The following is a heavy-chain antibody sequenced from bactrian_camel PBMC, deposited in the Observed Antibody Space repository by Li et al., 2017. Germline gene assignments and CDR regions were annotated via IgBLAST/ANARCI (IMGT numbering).Heavy chain of an antibody. D-gene: IGHD6*01. V-gene: IGHV3-2*01. CDR2: IYSEVFNT. CDR3: ATGQWYTDEYKY. Sequence: HVQLVESGGGLVQPGGSLRLSCAASGFTFSSYPMSWVRQAPGKGLEWVVSIYSEVFNTYYSDSVKGRFTSSRDNAKNTAYLQMNSLKSEDTALYYCATGQWYTDEYKYWGQGTQVTVS. CDR1: GFTFSSYP. J-gene: IGHJ4*01.